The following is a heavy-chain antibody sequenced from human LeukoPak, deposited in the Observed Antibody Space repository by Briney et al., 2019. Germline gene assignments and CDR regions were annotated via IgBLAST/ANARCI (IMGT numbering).Heavy chain of an antibody. V-gene: IGHV3-21*01. CDR3: ASNFRYLDV. J-gene: IGHJ6*04. Sequence: PGGSLRLSCSASGFTFSTYNMNWVRQAPGKGLEWVSSITFSSGYIYYADSVKGRFTISRDNAKNSLYLQMNSLRAEDTAVYYCASNFRYLDVWGKGTTVTVSS. CDR2: ITFSSGYI. CDR1: GFTFSTYN. D-gene: IGHD3-9*01.